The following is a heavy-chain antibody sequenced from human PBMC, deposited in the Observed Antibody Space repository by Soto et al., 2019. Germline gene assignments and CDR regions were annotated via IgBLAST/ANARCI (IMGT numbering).Heavy chain of an antibody. J-gene: IGHJ6*02. D-gene: IGHD5-12*01. V-gene: IGHV3-30*18. CDR1: GFTFSSYG. CDR3: AKDPRDSGYGPQILDYGMDV. CDR2: ISYDGSNK. Sequence: GGSLRLSCAASGFTFSSYGMHWVRQAPGKGLEWVAVISYDGSNKYYADSVKGRFTISRDNSKNTLYLQMNSLRAEDTAVYYCAKDPRDSGYGPQILDYGMDVWGQGTTVTVSS.